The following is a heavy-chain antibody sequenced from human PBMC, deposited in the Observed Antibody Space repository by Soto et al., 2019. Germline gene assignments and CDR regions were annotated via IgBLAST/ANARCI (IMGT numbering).Heavy chain of an antibody. CDR2: ISYDGSNK. V-gene: IGHV3-30*18. CDR1: GFTFSSYG. CDR3: AKGRYGDYRDGFDI. J-gene: IGHJ3*02. Sequence: GGSLRLSCAASGFTFSSYGMHWVRQAPGKGLEWVAVISYDGSNKYYADSVKGRFTISRDNSKNTLYLQMNSLRAEDTAVYYCAKGRYGDYRDGFDIWGQGTMVTVSS. D-gene: IGHD4-17*01.